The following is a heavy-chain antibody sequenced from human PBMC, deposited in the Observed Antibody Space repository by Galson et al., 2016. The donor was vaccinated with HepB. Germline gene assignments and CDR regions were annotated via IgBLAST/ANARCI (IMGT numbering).Heavy chain of an antibody. V-gene: IGHV3-7*04. CDR2: ISPDGNTV. CDR1: GFTYSTSW. J-gene: IGHJ4*02. CDR3: ARDFSWNALDY. Sequence: SLRLSCAASGFTYSTSWMTWVRQAPGKGLEWEANISPDGNTVNYLDSVKGRFTISRDNAKTSLFLQMNSLRAEDTSVYYCARDFSWNALDYWGQGALVTVSS. D-gene: IGHD1-1*01.